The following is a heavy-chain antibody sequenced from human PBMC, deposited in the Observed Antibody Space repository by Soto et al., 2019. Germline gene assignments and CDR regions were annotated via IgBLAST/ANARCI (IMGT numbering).Heavy chain of an antibody. Sequence: SGPTLVNPTQTLTLTCTFSGFSLSTSGMGVSCIRQPPGKALEWLARIDWDDDRYYSTSLKTRLTISKDTSKNQVVLTMTNMDPVDAATYYCARIPKYSNGWYYFDYWGHGTLVTVS. CDR1: GFSLSTSGMG. D-gene: IGHD6-19*01. V-gene: IGHV2-70*11. CDR3: ARIPKYSNGWYYFDY. J-gene: IGHJ4*01. CDR2: IDWDDDR.